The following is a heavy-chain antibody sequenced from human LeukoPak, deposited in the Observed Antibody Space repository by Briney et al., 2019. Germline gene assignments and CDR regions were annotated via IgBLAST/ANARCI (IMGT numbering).Heavy chain of an antibody. CDR1: GFTFSSYG. V-gene: IGHV3-30*18. D-gene: IGHD3-22*01. Sequence: PGRSLRLSCAASGFTFSSYGMHWVRQAPGKGLEWVAVISYDGSNKYYAGSVKGRFTISRDNSKNTLYLQMNSLRAEDTAVYYCAKVHDSSGYPSYFDYWGQGTLVTVSS. J-gene: IGHJ4*02. CDR3: AKVHDSSGYPSYFDY. CDR2: ISYDGSNK.